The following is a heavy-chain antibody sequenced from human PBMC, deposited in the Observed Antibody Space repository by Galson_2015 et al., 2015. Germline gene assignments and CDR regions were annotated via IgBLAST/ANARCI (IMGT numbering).Heavy chain of an antibody. V-gene: IGHV4-61*02. D-gene: IGHD6-13*01. CDR1: GGSISSGSYY. J-gene: IGHJ4*02. Sequence: LSLTCTVSGGSISSGSYYWSWIRQPAGKGLEWIGRIYTSGSTNYNPSLKSRVTISVDTSKNQFSLRLSSVTAADTAVYYCARSPPYSSSWVDYWGQGTLVTVSS. CDR3: ARSPPYSSSWVDY. CDR2: IYTSGST.